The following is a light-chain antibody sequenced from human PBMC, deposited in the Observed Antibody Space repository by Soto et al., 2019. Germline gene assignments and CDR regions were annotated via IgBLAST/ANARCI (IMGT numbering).Light chain of an antibody. Sequence: QSALTQPPSASGSPGQSVTISCNGTSRDVGGYNYVSWYQQHPGKAPKLMIYEVSKRPSGVPDRFSGYKSGNTASLTVSWLQAEAEAYYYGSSYAGSNNVVLGGGTKLTVL. J-gene: IGLJ2*01. V-gene: IGLV2-8*01. CDR2: EVS. CDR3: SSYAGSNNVV. CDR1: SRDVGGYNY.